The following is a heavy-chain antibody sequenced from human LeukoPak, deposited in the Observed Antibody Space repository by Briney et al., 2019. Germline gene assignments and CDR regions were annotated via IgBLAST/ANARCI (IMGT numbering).Heavy chain of an antibody. J-gene: IGHJ3*02. V-gene: IGHV4-61*01. CDR1: GGSVSSGSYY. CDR3: ARDRGSSWYPAFDI. CDR2: IFYSGST. D-gene: IGHD6-13*01. Sequence: SETLSLTCTVSGGSVSSGSYYWSWIRQPPGTGLEWIGYIFYSGSTNYNPSLKSRVTISVDTSKNQFSLKLSSVTAADTAVYYCARDRGSSWYPAFDIWGQGTMVTVSS.